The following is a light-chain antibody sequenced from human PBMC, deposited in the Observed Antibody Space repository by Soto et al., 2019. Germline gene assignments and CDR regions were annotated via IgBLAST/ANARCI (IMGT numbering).Light chain of an antibody. V-gene: IGKV3-15*01. CDR1: QSVSRN. CDR3: QQYNNWPTWA. J-gene: IGKJ1*01. Sequence: EIVMTQSPVTLSVSPGERATLSCRASQSVSRNIAWYQQKPGQAPRLLIYGASTRAIGIPARFSGSGSGTEFTLTISSLQSEDFAVYYCQQYNNWPTWAFGQGTKVEIK. CDR2: GAS.